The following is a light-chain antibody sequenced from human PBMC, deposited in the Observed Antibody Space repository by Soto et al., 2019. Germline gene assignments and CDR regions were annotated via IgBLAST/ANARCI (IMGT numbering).Light chain of an antibody. V-gene: IGKV3-20*01. Sequence: EIVLTQSPGTLSLSPGDRATLSCRASQSVGSNYLAWYQQKPGQAPRLLIYGASNRATGIPDTFSGSGSGTDFTLTISRLEPEDVAVYYWQQYGSAPSTFGGGTKVEIK. J-gene: IGKJ4*01. CDR3: QQYGSAPST. CDR2: GAS. CDR1: QSVGSNY.